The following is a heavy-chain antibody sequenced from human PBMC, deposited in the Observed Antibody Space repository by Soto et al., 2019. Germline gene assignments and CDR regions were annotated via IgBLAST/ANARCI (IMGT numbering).Heavy chain of an antibody. V-gene: IGHV3-73*02. CDR2: IRSKANSYAT. CDR3: TRPLKYSSSPFDY. Sequence: EVQLVESGGGLVQPGGSLKLSCAASGFTFSGSAMHWVRQASGKGLEWVGRIRSKANSYATAYAASVKGRFTISRDDSKNTAYLQMNSLKTEDTAVYYCTRPLKYSSSPFDYWGQGTLVTVSS. J-gene: IGHJ4*02. D-gene: IGHD6-13*01. CDR1: GFTFSGSA.